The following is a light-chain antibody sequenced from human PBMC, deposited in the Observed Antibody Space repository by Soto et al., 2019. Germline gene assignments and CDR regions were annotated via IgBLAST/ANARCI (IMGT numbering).Light chain of an antibody. Sequence: QSALTQPPSASGSPGQSVTISCTGTSSDVGAYKYVSWYQQYPGKAPKLMIYDVTKRPSGVPDRFSGSKSGNTASLTVSGLQAEDEADYYCTSYVGNDIWVFGAGTKLTVL. V-gene: IGLV2-8*01. CDR2: DVT. J-gene: IGLJ3*02. CDR3: TSYVGNDIWV. CDR1: SSDVGAYKY.